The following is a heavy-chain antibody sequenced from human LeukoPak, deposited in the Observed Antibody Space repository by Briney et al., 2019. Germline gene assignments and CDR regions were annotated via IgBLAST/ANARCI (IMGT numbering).Heavy chain of an antibody. CDR2: IYYSGST. Sequence: SETLSLTCTVSGGSISSYYWNWIRQPPGKGLEWIGYIYYSGSTNYNPSLKSRVTISVDTSKNQFSLKLSSVTAADTAVYYCASTGGDYGDYVNWGQGTMVTVSS. J-gene: IGHJ3*01. D-gene: IGHD4-17*01. V-gene: IGHV4-59*01. CDR3: ASTGGDYGDYVN. CDR1: GGSISSYY.